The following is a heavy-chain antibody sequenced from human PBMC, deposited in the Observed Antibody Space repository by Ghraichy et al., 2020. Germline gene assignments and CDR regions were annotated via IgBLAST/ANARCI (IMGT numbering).Heavy chain of an antibody. Sequence: GESLNISCAASGFTFSSYAMSWVRQAPGKGLEWVSAISGSGGSTYYADSVKGRFTISRDNSKNTLYLQMNSLRAEDTAVYYCAKDTVTISKSAFDIWGQGTMVTVSS. CDR1: GFTFSSYA. CDR2: ISGSGGST. D-gene: IGHD4-17*01. J-gene: IGHJ3*02. V-gene: IGHV3-23*01. CDR3: AKDTVTISKSAFDI.